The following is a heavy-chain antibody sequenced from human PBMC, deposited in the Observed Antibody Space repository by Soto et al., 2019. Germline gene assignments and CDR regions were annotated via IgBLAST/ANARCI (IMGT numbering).Heavy chain of an antibody. CDR1: GGSISSTGYF. CDR2: IYYSGRT. J-gene: IGHJ4*02. CDR3: ARMGSRTSVEVAAYDY. D-gene: IGHD6-19*01. V-gene: IGHV4-39*01. Sequence: QLQLQESGPGLVKSSETLSLTCTVSGGSISSTGYFCDWIRQPPGKDLEGMGSIYYSGRTYYNPSIICRVALSADASRNQFSRKLTSVTAADTDVYYCARMGSRTSVEVAAYDYWGQGTLVTVSS.